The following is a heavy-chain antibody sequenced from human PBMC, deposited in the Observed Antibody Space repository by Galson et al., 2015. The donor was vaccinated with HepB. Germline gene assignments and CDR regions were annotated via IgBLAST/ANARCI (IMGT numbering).Heavy chain of an antibody. CDR1: GFTFSSYV. D-gene: IGHD4-17*01. CDR2: ISNNGDST. CDR3: VKDYGDYGYYYYGMDV. J-gene: IGHJ6*02. V-gene: IGHV3-64D*06. Sequence: LRLSCAASGFTFSSYVMHWVRQAPGKGLEYVSGISNNGDSTYYADSVKGRLTISRDNSKNTLYLQMSSLRAEDTAVYYCVKDYGDYGYYYYGMDVWGQGTTVTVSS.